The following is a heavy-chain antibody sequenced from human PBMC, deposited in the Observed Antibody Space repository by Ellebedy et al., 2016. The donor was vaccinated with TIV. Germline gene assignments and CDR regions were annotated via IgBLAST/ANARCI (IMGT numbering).Heavy chain of an antibody. CDR3: TTAALLWFGELLD. D-gene: IGHD3-10*01. CDR1: GFTFSSYA. J-gene: IGHJ4*02. Sequence: GESLKISCAASGFTFSSYAMSWVRQAPGKGLEWVSAISGSGGSTYYADSVKGRFTISRDNSKNTLYLQMNSLKTEDTAVYYCTTAALLWFGELLDWGQGTLVTVSS. CDR2: ISGSGGST. V-gene: IGHV3-23*01.